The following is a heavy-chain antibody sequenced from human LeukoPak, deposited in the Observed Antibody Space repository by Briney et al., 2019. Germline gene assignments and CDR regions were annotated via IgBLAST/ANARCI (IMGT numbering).Heavy chain of an antibody. D-gene: IGHD4-17*01. CDR2: IYYSGST. CDR1: GGSISSSSYY. J-gene: IGHJ4*02. Sequence: SETLSLTCTVSGGSISSSSYYWGWIRQPPGKGLEWIGSIYYSGSTYYNPSLKSRVIISLDAPKNQFSLTLNSVTAADTAIYYCARDYRAYGAEGCWGQGTLVTVSS. CDR3: ARDYRAYGAEGC. V-gene: IGHV4-39*07.